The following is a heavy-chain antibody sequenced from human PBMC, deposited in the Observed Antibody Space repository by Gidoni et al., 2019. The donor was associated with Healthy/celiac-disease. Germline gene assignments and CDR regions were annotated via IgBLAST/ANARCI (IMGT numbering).Heavy chain of an antibody. V-gene: IGHV3-30*18. J-gene: IGHJ4*02. Sequence: QVQRVEAGGGVVQHGRALRRSCAASGFTLSSYGRHWVSQAPGKGLEWVSVTSYYGSNKYYADSVKGRFTISRDNSNNTLYLQMNSLRAEDTAVYYCANERELYYYDSSGFDYWGQGTLVTVSS. CDR1: GFTLSSYG. D-gene: IGHD3-22*01. CDR2: TSYYGSNK. CDR3: ANERELYYYDSSGFDY.